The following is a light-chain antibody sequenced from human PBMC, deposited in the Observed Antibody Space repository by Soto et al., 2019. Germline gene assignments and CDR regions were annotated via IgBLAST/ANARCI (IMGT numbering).Light chain of an antibody. V-gene: IGKV3-15*01. J-gene: IGKJ3*01. CDR1: QSVSTS. CDR3: QQYGTSPPT. CDR2: SAS. Sequence: EVLMTQSPATLSVFPGERVTLSCGASQSVSTSLAWYQQKPGQAPRLLIYSASTRASGIPARFSGSGSGTDFTLIVSRLEPEDFAVYFCQQYGTSPPTFGPGTKVDIK.